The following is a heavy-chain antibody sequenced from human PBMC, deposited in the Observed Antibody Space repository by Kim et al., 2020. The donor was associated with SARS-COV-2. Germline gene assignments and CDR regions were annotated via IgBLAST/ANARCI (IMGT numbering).Heavy chain of an antibody. CDR1: GESFNGYS. CDR2: INHSGTT. D-gene: IGHD2-8*01. V-gene: IGHV4-34*01. J-gene: IGHJ6*03. CDR3: ARGRLGVEPSPLLGLGPFWTYYYMDV. Sequence: SETLSLTCAVFGESFNGYSWTWIRQPPGKGLEWIGEINHSGTTNYNPSLKSRVAISVDTSKNQVSLKLSSVTAADTAVYFCARGRLGVEPSPLLGLGPFWTYYYMDVWGKGTTVTVSS.